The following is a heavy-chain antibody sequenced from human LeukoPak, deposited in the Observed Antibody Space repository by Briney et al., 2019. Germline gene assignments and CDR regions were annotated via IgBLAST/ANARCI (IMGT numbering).Heavy chain of an antibody. CDR2: IIGSSGRT. J-gene: IGHJ4*02. Sequence: GGSLRLSCAASGFSLNNYAMNWVRQAPGKGLEWVSIIIGSSGRTFYADSVKGRFTISRDNSKNTLYLHLNSLRLEDTAVYYCAKGGYDYIEVAYFDFWGQGTLVTVSS. V-gene: IGHV3-23*01. CDR1: GFSLNNYA. CDR3: AKGGYDYIEVAYFDF. D-gene: IGHD5-12*01.